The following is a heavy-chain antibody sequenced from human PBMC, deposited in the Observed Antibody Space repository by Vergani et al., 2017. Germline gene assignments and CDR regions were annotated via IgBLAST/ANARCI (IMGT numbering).Heavy chain of an antibody. D-gene: IGHD6-13*01. CDR2: ISWDGGST. Sequence: EVQLVESGGVVVQPGGSLRLSCAASGFTFDDYAMHRVRQAPGKGLEWVSLISWDGGSTYYADSVKGRFTISRDNSKNSLYLQMNSLRAEDNALYYCAKDLMAAAGTGYFDYWGQGTLVTVSS. CDR1: GFTFDDYA. V-gene: IGHV3-43D*03. J-gene: IGHJ4*02. CDR3: AKDLMAAAGTGYFDY.